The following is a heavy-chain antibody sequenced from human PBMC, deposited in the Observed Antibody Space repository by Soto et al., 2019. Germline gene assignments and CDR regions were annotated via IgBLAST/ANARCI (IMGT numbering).Heavy chain of an antibody. D-gene: IGHD3-10*02. J-gene: IGHJ3*02. CDR2: ISWNSGSI. Sequence: SLKISCAASGFTFDDYAMHWVRQAPGKGLEWVSGISWNSGSIGYADSVKGRFTISRDNAKNSLYLQMNSLRAEDTALYYCAKDMFVALPRAAFDIWGQGTMVTVSS. CDR1: GFTFDDYA. V-gene: IGHV3-9*01. CDR3: AKDMFVALPRAAFDI.